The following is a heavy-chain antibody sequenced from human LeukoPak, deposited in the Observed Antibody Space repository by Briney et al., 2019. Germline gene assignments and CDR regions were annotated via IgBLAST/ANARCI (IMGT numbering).Heavy chain of an antibody. CDR1: GYTFTNYA. CDR2: INAGNGNT. V-gene: IGHV1-3*01. Sequence: ASVKVSCKASGYTFTNYAMHWVRQAPGQRLEWMGWINAGNGNTKYSQNFQGRVTITRDTSASTAYMELSSLRSEDTAVYYCARGNDYGSYYYYGMDVWGQGTTVTVSS. CDR3: ARGNDYGSYYYYGMDV. D-gene: IGHD4-17*01. J-gene: IGHJ6*02.